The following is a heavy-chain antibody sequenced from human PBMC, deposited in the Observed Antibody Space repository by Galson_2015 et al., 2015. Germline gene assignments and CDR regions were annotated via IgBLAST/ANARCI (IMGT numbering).Heavy chain of an antibody. Sequence: SETLSLTCTVSGGSISSSSYYWGWIRQPPGKGLEWIGSICYSGSTYYNPSLKSRVTISVDTSKNQFSLKLSSVTAADTAVYYCARHYRTTVTTDNWFDPWGQGTLVTVSS. CDR1: GGSISSSSYY. CDR2: ICYSGST. D-gene: IGHD4-17*01. CDR3: ARHYRTTVTTDNWFDP. J-gene: IGHJ5*02. V-gene: IGHV4-39*01.